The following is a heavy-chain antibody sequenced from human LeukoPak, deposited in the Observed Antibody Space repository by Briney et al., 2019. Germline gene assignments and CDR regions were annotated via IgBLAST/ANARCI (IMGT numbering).Heavy chain of an antibody. V-gene: IGHV1-2*02. Sequence: ASVKVSCKASGYTFTGYYMHWVRQAPGKGLEWMGWINPNSGGTNDAQKFQGRVTMTRDTSISAVYMELSRLRSDDTAVYYCARDGTGVYNLVQYWGQGTLVTVSS. D-gene: IGHD5-24*01. CDR1: GYTFTGYY. J-gene: IGHJ4*02. CDR2: INPNSGGT. CDR3: ARDGTGVYNLVQY.